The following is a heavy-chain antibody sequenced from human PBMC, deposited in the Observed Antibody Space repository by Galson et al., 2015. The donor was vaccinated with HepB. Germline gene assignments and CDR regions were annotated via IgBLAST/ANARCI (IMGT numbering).Heavy chain of an antibody. D-gene: IGHD6-19*01. Sequence: SLRLSCAASGFTFSSYSMNWVRQAPGKGLEWVSSISSSSSYIYYADSVKGRFTISRDNAKNSLYLQMNSLRAEDTAVYYCARKRRIAVADYYYYMDVWGKGTTVTVSS. V-gene: IGHV3-21*03. CDR1: GFTFSSYS. J-gene: IGHJ6*03. CDR3: ARKRRIAVADYYYYMDV. CDR2: ISSSSSYI.